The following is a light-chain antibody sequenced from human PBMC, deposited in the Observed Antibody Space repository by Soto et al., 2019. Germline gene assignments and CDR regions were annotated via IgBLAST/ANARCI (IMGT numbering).Light chain of an antibody. J-gene: IGKJ1*01. V-gene: IGKV1-39*01. Sequence: DIQMTQSPSSLSASVGDRVTITCRASQTVNRYLNWYQQKPGKAPKLLISSASSLQGGVPSRLSGSGSGTDFTLTIDGLQPDDLATYFCQQSDTTPWAFGQGTKVEI. CDR3: QQSDTTPWA. CDR1: QTVNRY. CDR2: SAS.